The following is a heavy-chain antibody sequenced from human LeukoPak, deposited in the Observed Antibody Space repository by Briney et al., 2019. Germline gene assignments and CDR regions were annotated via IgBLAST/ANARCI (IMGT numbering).Heavy chain of an antibody. V-gene: IGHV3-11*01. CDR3: ARGFDCSSTSCSCMDV. J-gene: IGHJ6*02. Sequence: GGSLRLSCAASGFPFSVYYMGWIRQPPGKGLEWVSYISNSGSDIYYADSVKGRFTISRDNAKNSLYLQMSSLRAEDTAVYYCARGFDCSSTSCSCMDVWGQGTTVTVSS. D-gene: IGHD2-2*01. CDR2: ISNSGSDI. CDR1: GFPFSVYY.